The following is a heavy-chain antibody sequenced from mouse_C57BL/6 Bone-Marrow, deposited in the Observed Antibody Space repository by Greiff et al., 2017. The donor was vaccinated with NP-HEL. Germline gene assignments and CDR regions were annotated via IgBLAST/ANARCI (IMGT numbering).Heavy chain of an antibody. J-gene: IGHJ2*01. Sequence: QVQLQQPGAELVRPGTSVKLSCKASGYTFTSYWMHWVKQRPGQGLEWIGVIDPSDSYTNYNQKFKGKATLTVDTSSSTAYMQLSSLTSEDSAVYYCARGGNCDYWGQGTTLTVSS. CDR3: ARGGNCDY. V-gene: IGHV1-59*01. CDR1: GYTFTSYW. CDR2: IDPSDSYT.